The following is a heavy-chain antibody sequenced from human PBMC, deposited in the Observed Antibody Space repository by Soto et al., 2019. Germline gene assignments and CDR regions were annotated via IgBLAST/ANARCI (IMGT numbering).Heavy chain of an antibody. D-gene: IGHD6-19*01. CDR1: GGTFSSYA. J-gene: IGHJ6*02. V-gene: IGHV1-69*13. CDR3: ARGPSGWYKGVYYYGMDV. Sequence: SVKVSCKASGGTFSSYAISWVRQAPGQGLEWMGGIIPIFGTANYAQKFQGRVTITADESTSTAYMELSSLRSEDTAVYYCARGPSGWYKGVYYYGMDVWGQGTTVTVSS. CDR2: IIPIFGTA.